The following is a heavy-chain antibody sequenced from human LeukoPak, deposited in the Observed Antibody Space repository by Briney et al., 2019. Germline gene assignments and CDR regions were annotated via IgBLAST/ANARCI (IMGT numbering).Heavy chain of an antibody. Sequence: SETLSLTCTVSGVSISSYYWSWIRQPPGKGLEWIGYVYYSGNTNYNPSLKSRATISRDTSKNQFSLKLSSVTAADAAVYYCARDKIAAAGYFDFWGQGTLVTVSP. D-gene: IGHD6-13*01. J-gene: IGHJ4*02. CDR2: VYYSGNT. CDR1: GVSISSYY. V-gene: IGHV4-59*01. CDR3: ARDKIAAAGYFDF.